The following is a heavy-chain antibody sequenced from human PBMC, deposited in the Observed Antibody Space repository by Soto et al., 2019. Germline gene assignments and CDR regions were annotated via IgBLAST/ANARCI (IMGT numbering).Heavy chain of an antibody. CDR2: ISGSGGST. V-gene: IGHV3-23*01. Sequence: EVQLLESGGGLVQPGGSLRLSCAASGFTFSSYAMSWVHQAPGKGLEWASAISGSGGSTYYADSVKGRFTISRDNSKNTLYLQMNSLRAEYTAVYYCAKSGAWFGSNWFDPWGQGTLVTVSS. CDR1: GFTFSSYA. CDR3: AKSGAWFGSNWFDP. J-gene: IGHJ5*02. D-gene: IGHD3-10*01.